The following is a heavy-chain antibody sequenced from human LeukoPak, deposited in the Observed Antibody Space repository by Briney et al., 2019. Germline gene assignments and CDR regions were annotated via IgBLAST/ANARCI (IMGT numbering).Heavy chain of an antibody. CDR2: MYNSGST. CDR1: GGSISGSY. CDR3: ARGIESYGDYGY. D-gene: IGHD4-17*01. J-gene: IGHJ4*02. Sequence: PSETLSLTCTVSGGSISGSYWSWLRQPPGKGLEWIAYMYNSGSTNYNPSLKSRVTISIDTSKNQFSLKLSSLTAADTAIHYCARGIESYGDYGYWGQGILVTVSS. V-gene: IGHV4-59*01.